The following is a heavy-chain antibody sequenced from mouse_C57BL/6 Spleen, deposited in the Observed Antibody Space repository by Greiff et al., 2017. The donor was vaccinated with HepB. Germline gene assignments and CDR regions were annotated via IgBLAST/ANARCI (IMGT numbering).Heavy chain of an antibody. J-gene: IGHJ2*01. CDR2: ISYDGSN. D-gene: IGHD2-3*01. Sequence: EVQLQESGPGLVKPSQSLSLTCSVTGYSITSGYYWNWIRQFPGNKLEWMGYISYDGSNNYNPSLKNRISITRDTSKNQFFLKLNSVTTEDTATYYCARNLYDAYEDYFDYWGQGTTLTVSS. CDR1: GYSITSGYY. V-gene: IGHV3-6*01. CDR3: ARNLYDAYEDYFDY.